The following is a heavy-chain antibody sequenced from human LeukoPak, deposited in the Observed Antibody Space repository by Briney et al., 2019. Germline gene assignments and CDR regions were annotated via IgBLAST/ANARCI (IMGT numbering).Heavy chain of an antibody. D-gene: IGHD5-12*01. Sequence: PSETLSLTRTVSGGSISSSSYYWGWIRQPPGKGLEWIGSIYYSGSTYYNLSLKSRVTISVDTSKNQFSLKLSSVTAADTAVYYCASKWLRLYYYYMDVWGKGATVTVSS. V-gene: IGHV4-39*01. CDR3: ASKWLRLYYYYMDV. CDR2: IYYSGST. CDR1: GGSISSSSYY. J-gene: IGHJ6*03.